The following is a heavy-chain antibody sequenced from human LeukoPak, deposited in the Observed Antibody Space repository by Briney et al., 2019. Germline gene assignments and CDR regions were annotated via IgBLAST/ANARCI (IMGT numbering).Heavy chain of an antibody. J-gene: IGHJ6*03. CDR3: ARDRGYYYLDV. V-gene: IGHV3-74*01. CDR1: GFTFSPFW. D-gene: IGHD3-10*01. Sequence: GGSLRPSCAASGFTFSPFWMHWVRQVPGKGLEWLSRIHTDGNTRAYADSVKGRFIVSRDNAKDTLYLQMNNLRAEDTAVYYCARDRGYYYLDVWGKGTTVTVSS. CDR2: IHTDGNTR.